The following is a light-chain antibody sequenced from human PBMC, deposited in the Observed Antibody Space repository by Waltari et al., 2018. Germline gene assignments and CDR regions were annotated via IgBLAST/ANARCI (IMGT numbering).Light chain of an antibody. V-gene: IGLV1-47*01. J-gene: IGLJ3*02. CDR2: RDK. Sequence: QSVLTQPPSASGTPGQKVTISCAGGRSNVCSNYVNLYQHSPGSAPKLLVYRDKQQHSGVPARFSVSKSGTSASLSISDLRPEDEADYYCASWDFRLTVWVFGGGSRLTVL. CDR1: RSNVCSNY. CDR3: ASWDFRLTVWV.